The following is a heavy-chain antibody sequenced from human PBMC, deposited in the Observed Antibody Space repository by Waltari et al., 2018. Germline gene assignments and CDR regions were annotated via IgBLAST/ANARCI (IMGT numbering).Heavy chain of an antibody. D-gene: IGHD3-3*01. V-gene: IGHV1-69*05. Sequence: VKKPGSSVKVSCKASGGTFSSYAISWVRQAPGQGLEWMGGIIPIFGTANYAQKFQGRVTITTDESTSTAYMELSSLRSEDTAVYYCASGTEVYDFWSGYDLDYWGQGTLVTVSS. CDR2: IIPIFGTA. J-gene: IGHJ4*02. CDR1: GGTFSSYA. CDR3: ASGTEVYDFWSGYDLDY.